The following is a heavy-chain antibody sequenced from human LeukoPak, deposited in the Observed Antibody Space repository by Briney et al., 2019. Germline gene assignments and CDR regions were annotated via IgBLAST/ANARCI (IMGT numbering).Heavy chain of an antibody. V-gene: IGHV3-33*08. CDR3: ARDEVITFRLFDH. Sequence: GGSLRLSCAASGFTLSAHGMHWVRQAPAKGLEWRAVIWYDGNTKYYSDSVKGRFTISRDSSKNTLYLEMNSLRAEDTAVYYCARDEVITFRLFDHWGQGTLVTVSS. D-gene: IGHD1-14*01. CDR2: IWYDGNTK. CDR1: GFTLSAHG. J-gene: IGHJ4*02.